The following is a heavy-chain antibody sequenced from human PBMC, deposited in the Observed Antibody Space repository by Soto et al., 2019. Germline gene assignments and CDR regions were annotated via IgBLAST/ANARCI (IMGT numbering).Heavy chain of an antibody. CDR1: GGAFSSYA. D-gene: IGHD3-22*01. V-gene: IGHV1-69*13. CDR2: IIPIFGTA. CDR3: ARQGITMIVVVVTDNWFDP. Sequence: ASVKVSCKASGGAFSSYASSWVRQAPGQGLEWMGGIIPIFGTANYAQKFQGRVTITADESTSTAYMELSSLRSEDTAVYYCARQGITMIVVVVTDNWFDPWGQGTLVTVSS. J-gene: IGHJ5*02.